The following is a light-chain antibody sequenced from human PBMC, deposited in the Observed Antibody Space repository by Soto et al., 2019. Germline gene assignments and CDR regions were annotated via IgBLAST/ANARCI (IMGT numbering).Light chain of an antibody. CDR2: GAS. V-gene: IGKV3-20*01. Sequence: IVLKQSPGTLSLSPRERATLSCRASQSVSSSYLAWYQQKPGQAPRLXIYGASSRATGIPDRFSDSGSGTDFTLTISSLQPEDFATYYCQQSYSTPLTFGGGTKVDIK. CDR1: QSVSSSY. CDR3: QQSYSTPLT. J-gene: IGKJ4*01.